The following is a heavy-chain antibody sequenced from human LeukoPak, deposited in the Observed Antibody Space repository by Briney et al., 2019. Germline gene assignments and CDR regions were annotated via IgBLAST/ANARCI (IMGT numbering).Heavy chain of an antibody. V-gene: IGHV3-64*01. CDR3: ARGSGRFGTWGFDY. CDR1: GFTFSSYA. D-gene: IGHD1-26*01. J-gene: IGHJ4*02. Sequence: GGSLRLSCAASGFTFSSYAMHWVRQAPGKGLEYVSAISSNGGSTYYANSVKGRFTISRDNSKNTLYLQMGSLRAEDMAVYYCARGSGRFGTWGFDYWGQGTLVTVSS. CDR2: ISSNGGST.